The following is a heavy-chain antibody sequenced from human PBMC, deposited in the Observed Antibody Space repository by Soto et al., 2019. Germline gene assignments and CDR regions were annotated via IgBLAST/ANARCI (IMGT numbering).Heavy chain of an antibody. D-gene: IGHD6-13*01. V-gene: IGHV3-7*03. J-gene: IGHJ4*02. CDR3: ARDWGIAAAGSHYFDY. CDR2: IKKDGSEK. CDR1: GFTFSTYW. Sequence: HPGGSLRLSCAASGFTFSTYWMNWVRQAPGKGLEWVANIKKDGSEKYYVDSVKGRFTISRDNAKNSLYLQMNSLRAEDTAVYYCARDWGIAAAGSHYFDYWGQATLVTVSS.